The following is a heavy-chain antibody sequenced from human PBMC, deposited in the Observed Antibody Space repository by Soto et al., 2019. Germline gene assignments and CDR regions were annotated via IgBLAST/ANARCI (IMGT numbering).Heavy chain of an antibody. CDR1: GASISSTYW. D-gene: IGHD3-10*01. V-gene: IGHV4-4*02. J-gene: IGHJ4*02. CDR3: ARRNYYGSVDYYGF. Sequence: QVQLQESDPGLVKPSGTLSLTCAVSGASISSTYWWTWVRQPPGKGLEWIGEIYHSGTTNYNPSRKSRVTISLDKSKNQFSLKLSSVSAADTAIYFCARRNYYGSVDYYGFWGQGTLVTVSS. CDR2: IYHSGTT.